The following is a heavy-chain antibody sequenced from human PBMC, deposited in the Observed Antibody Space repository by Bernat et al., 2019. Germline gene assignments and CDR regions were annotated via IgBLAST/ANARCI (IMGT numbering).Heavy chain of an antibody. CDR2: INQDGSEK. V-gene: IGHV3-7*03. CDR3: ARSPRTGDVDY. CDR1: GFTFSVSW. J-gene: IGHJ4*02. Sequence: EVQLVESGGGLVQPGGSLRLSCAASGFTFSVSWMSWVRQAPGKGLEWVANINQDGSEKYYVDYVRGRFTISRDNAKNSLYLQMNSLRADDTAVYYCARSPRTGDVDYWGQGTLVTVSS. D-gene: IGHD7-27*01.